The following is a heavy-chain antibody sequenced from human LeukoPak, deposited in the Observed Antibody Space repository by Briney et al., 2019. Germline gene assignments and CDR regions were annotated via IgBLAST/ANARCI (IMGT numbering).Heavy chain of an antibody. Sequence: SGGSLRLSCAASGFTFSSYGMHWVRQAPGKGLEWVAFIHYDGSNKDYADSVKGRFTISRDNSKNTLYLQMDSLRAEETAVYYCAKDREYGDFRRFDYWGQGTLVTVSS. V-gene: IGHV3-30*02. CDR2: IHYDGSNK. D-gene: IGHD4-17*01. CDR1: GFTFSSYG. J-gene: IGHJ4*02. CDR3: AKDREYGDFRRFDY.